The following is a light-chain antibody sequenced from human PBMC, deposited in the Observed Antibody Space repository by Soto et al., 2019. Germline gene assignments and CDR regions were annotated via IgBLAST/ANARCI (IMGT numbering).Light chain of an antibody. CDR3: SSYTTSSTLYV. Sequence: QTVVTQPASVSGSPGQSITISCTGTSGDIGGYNYVSWYQQYSGKAPKLIIFEVTNRPSGVSDRFSGSKSGDTASLTISGLQAEDEADYYCSSYTTSSTLYVFGPGTKVTVL. V-gene: IGLV2-14*01. CDR1: SGDIGGYNY. J-gene: IGLJ1*01. CDR2: EVT.